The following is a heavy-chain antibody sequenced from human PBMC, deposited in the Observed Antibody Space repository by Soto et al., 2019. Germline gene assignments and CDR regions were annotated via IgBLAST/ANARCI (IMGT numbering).Heavy chain of an antibody. V-gene: IGHV3-23*01. CDR2: ISGSGGST. Sequence: EVQLLESGGGLVQPGGSLILACAASGFTFRSYAMSWVRQAPGKGLEGVSAISGSGGSTYYADSVKGRFTISRDNSKNTLYLQMNSLRAENTAVYYCAKDCFDLCSLDVWGQGTMVTVSS. CDR1: GFTFRSYA. CDR3: AKDCFDLCSLDV. J-gene: IGHJ6*02. D-gene: IGHD2-21*01.